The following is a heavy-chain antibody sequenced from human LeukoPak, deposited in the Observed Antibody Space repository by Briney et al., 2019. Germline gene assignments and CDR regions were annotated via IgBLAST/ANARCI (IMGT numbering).Heavy chain of an antibody. D-gene: IGHD1-1*01. CDR1: GFTFSSYN. J-gene: IGHJ4*02. V-gene: IGHV3-21*01. CDR3: SNTKQFEY. CDR2: ITSSSSSI. Sequence: GGSLRLSCAASGFTFSSYNMNWVRQAPGKGLEWVSSITSSSSSIYYADSVKGRFTISRDNAKNSLYLQMNSLRAEDTAVYYCSNTKQFEYWGQGTLVTVSS.